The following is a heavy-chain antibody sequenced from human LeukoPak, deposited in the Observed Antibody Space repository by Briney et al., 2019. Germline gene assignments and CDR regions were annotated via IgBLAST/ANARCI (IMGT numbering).Heavy chain of an antibody. V-gene: IGHV3-53*01. D-gene: IGHD3-3*01. CDR1: GFTVSNNY. J-gene: IGHJ4*02. CDR2: IYTSGST. CDR3: ARGADITIFGVVVFDY. Sequence: GSLRLSCAASGFTVSNNYMSWVRQAPGKGLEWVSLIYTSGSTHYADSVKGRFTISRDSSKNTLYLQMNTLRAEDTAVYYCARGADITIFGVVVFDYWGQGILVTVSS.